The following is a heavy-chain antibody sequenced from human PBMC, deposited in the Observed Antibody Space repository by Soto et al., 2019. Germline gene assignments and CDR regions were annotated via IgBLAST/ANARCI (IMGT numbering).Heavy chain of an antibody. Sequence: SCKASGYTFTSYAMHWVRQAPGKGLEWVGRIKSKTDGGTTDYAAPVKGRFTISRDDSKNTLYLQMNSLKTEDTAVYYCTTNSGWYAYWGQGTLVTVSS. CDR3: TTNSGWYAY. V-gene: IGHV3-15*01. CDR2: IKSKTDGGTT. D-gene: IGHD6-19*01. CDR1: GYTFTSYA. J-gene: IGHJ4*02.